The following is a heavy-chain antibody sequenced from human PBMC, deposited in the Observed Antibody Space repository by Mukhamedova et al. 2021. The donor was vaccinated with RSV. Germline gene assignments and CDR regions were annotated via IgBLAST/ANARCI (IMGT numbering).Heavy chain of an antibody. D-gene: IGHD6-13*01. J-gene: IGHJ4*02. Sequence: GSNKYYADSVKGRFTISRDNSKNTLYLQMNSLRAEDTAVYYCAGDRRPDSSSWYIADHWGQGTLVTDSP. CDR2: GSNK. CDR3: AGDRRPDSSSWYIADH. V-gene: IGHV3-30-3*01.